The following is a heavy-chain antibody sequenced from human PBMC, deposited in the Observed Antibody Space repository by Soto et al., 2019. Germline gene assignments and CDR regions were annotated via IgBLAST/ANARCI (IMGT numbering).Heavy chain of an antibody. CDR2: MYYSGNA. CDR1: GASISRYY. Sequence: QVQLQESGPGLVKPSETLSLTCTVSGASISRYYWSWIRQSPGKGLEWIGYMYYSGNANYNPSLRSRITISVATSKNQFSLKLNSVTAADTAVYYCAREYPVHSAYFDYWGQGILVTVSS. CDR3: AREYPVHSAYFDY. V-gene: IGHV4-59*01. D-gene: IGHD1-26*01. J-gene: IGHJ4*02.